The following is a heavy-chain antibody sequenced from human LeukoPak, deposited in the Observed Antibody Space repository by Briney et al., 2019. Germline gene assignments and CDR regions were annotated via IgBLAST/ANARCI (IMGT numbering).Heavy chain of an antibody. Sequence: SETLSLTCTVSGGSVSSGSYYWSWIRQPPGKGLEWIGYIHYSGSTNYNPSLKSRVTISVDTSKNQFSLKLSSVTAADTAVYYCARDRTSSSSGGGFDYWGQGTLVTVSS. J-gene: IGHJ4*02. CDR1: GGSVSSGSYY. CDR3: ARDRTSSSSGGGFDY. V-gene: IGHV4-61*01. CDR2: IHYSGST. D-gene: IGHD6-6*01.